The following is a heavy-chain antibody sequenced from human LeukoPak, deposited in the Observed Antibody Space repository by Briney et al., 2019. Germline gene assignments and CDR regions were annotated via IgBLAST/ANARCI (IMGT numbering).Heavy chain of an antibody. CDR1: GYTFTGYY. J-gene: IGHJ6*03. D-gene: IGHD6-13*01. CDR2: INPNSGGT. CDR3: ASPAAGTPHYYYYYYMDV. V-gene: IGHV1-2*02. Sequence: ASVKVSCKASGYTFTGYYMHWVRQAPGQGLEWMGWINPNSGGTNYAQKFQGRVTMTRDTSISTAYMELSRLRSDDTAVYYCASPAAGTPHYYYYYYMDVRGKGTTVTVSS.